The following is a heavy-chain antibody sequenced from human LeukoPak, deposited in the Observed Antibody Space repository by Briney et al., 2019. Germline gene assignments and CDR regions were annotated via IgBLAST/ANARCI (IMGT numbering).Heavy chain of an antibody. D-gene: IGHD5-18*01. CDR3: ARDRRYGPFNY. CDR2: ISCSGSTI. CDR1: GFTFSSFE. J-gene: IGHJ4*02. Sequence: GGSLRLSCAASGFTFSSFEMNWVRQAPGKGLEGVSYISCSGSTIYYADSVKGRFTISRDNAKNSLYLQMSSLRAGDTAVYYCARDRRYGPFNYWGQGTLVTVSS. V-gene: IGHV3-48*03.